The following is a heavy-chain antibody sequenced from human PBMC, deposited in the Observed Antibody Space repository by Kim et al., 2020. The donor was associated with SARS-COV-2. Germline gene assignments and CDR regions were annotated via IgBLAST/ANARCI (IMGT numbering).Heavy chain of an antibody. CDR1: GYTFTSYA. D-gene: IGHD2-2*01. V-gene: IGHV1-3*01. Sequence: ASVKVSCKASGYTFTSYAMHWVRQAPGQRLEWMGWINAGNGNTKYSQKFQGRVTITRDTSASTAYMELSSLRSEDTAVYYCARGRDCSSTSCYGPPSDYWGQGTLVTVSS. CDR2: INAGNGNT. CDR3: ARGRDCSSTSCYGPPSDY. J-gene: IGHJ4*02.